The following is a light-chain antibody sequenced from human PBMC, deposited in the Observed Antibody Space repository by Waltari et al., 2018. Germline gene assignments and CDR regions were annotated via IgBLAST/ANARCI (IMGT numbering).Light chain of an antibody. Sequence: DIQMTQSPSTLSASVGDRVTITCRASQSISSWLAWYQQKPGTAPNLLLYKASSLQSGVPSRFSGSGSGTEFTLTINSLQTDDSATYYCQQYHSESWSFGQGTKVEIK. J-gene: IGKJ1*01. CDR2: KAS. V-gene: IGKV1-5*03. CDR3: QQYHSESWS. CDR1: QSISSW.